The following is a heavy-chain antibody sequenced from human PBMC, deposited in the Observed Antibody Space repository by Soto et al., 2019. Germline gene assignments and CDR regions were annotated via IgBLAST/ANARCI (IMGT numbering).Heavy chain of an antibody. CDR2: IKQDGSQK. Sequence: EVQLVESGGGWVQPGGSLRLSCAASGFTFSNYWMSWVRQAPGKGLEWVANIKQDGSQKYYVDSVKGRFTISRDNAKNSLYLEMNSLRAEDTAVYSGARILHIEAAGAPDWFAPWGQGTLVTVSS. J-gene: IGHJ5*02. CDR3: ARILHIEAAGAPDWFAP. CDR1: GFTFSNYW. V-gene: IGHV3-7*03. D-gene: IGHD6-13*01.